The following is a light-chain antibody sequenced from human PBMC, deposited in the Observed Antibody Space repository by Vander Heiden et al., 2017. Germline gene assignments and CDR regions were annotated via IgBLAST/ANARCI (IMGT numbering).Light chain of an antibody. V-gene: IGLV3-1*01. CDR3: QASDRSTGDV. CDR1: KLGDKY. Sequence: SYELTQPPSVAVSPGQTASITCSGDKLGDKYACWYQQKPGQSPVLVIYQDSKRPSGIPERFSASNSGTTENLPTSGTQAVDDADYYCQASDRSTGDVLGTGTKL. J-gene: IGLJ1*01. CDR2: QDS.